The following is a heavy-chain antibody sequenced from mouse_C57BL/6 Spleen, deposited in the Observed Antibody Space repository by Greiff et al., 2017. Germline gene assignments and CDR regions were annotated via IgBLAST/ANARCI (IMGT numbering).Heavy chain of an antibody. J-gene: IGHJ2*01. Sequence: EVKLVESGGGLVKPGGSLKLSCAASGFTFSSYAMSWVRQTPEKRLEWVATISDGGSYTYYPDTVKGRFTISRDNAQNNQYLQMSHMKSEDTAMYYCAREVYYGSSPYYFDYWGQGTTLTVTS. CDR3: AREVYYGSSPYYFDY. CDR1: GFTFSSYA. CDR2: ISDGGSYT. V-gene: IGHV5-4*01. D-gene: IGHD1-1*01.